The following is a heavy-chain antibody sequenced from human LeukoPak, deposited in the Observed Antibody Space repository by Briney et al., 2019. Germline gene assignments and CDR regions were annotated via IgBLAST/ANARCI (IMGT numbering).Heavy chain of an antibody. CDR2: IYYSGST. J-gene: IGHJ4*02. CDR1: GGSISSYY. Sequence: SETLSLTCTVSGGSISSYYWSWIRQPPGKGLEWIGYIYYSGSTNYNPSLKSRVTISVDTSKNQFSLKLSSVTAADTAVYYCARSDLGSGSRHFDYWGQGTLVTVSS. CDR3: ARSDLGSGSRHFDY. V-gene: IGHV4-59*01. D-gene: IGHD6-19*01.